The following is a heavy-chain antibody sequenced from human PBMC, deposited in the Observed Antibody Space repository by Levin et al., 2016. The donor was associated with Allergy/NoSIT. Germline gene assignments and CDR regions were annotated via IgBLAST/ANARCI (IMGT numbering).Heavy chain of an antibody. CDR3: ARDRAAVADSYYYYYGMDV. J-gene: IGHJ6*02. V-gene: IGHV4-4*02. D-gene: IGHD6-19*01. CDR1: GGSISSSNW. CDR2: IYHSGST. Sequence: SETLSLTCAVSGGSISSSNWWSWVRQPPGKGLEWIGEIYHSGSTNYNPSLKSRVTISVDKSKNQFSLKLSSVTAADTAVYYCARDRAAVADSYYYYYGMDVWGQGTTVTVSS.